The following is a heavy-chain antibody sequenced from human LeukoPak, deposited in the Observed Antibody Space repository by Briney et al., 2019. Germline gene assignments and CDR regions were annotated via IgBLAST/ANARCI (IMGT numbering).Heavy chain of an antibody. Sequence: SETLSLTCTVSGYSISSGYYWGWIRQPPGKGLEWIGSIYHSGSTYYNPSLKSRVTIPVDTSKNQFSLKLSSVTAADTAVYYCARGARTFDYWGQGTLVTVSS. V-gene: IGHV4-38-2*02. CDR1: GYSISSGYY. J-gene: IGHJ4*02. CDR3: ARGARTFDY. CDR2: IYHSGST. D-gene: IGHD6-6*01.